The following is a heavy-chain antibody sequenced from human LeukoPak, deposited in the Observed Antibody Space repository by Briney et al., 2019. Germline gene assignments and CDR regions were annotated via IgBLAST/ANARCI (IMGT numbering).Heavy chain of an antibody. CDR3: AKVARGVVVAAPVFDY. CDR1: GGSFSGYY. J-gene: IGHJ4*02. V-gene: IGHV4-34*01. CDR2: INHSGST. D-gene: IGHD2-15*01. Sequence: SETLSLTCAVYGGSFSGYYWSWIRQPPGKGLEWIGEINHSGSTNYNPSLKSRVTISVDTSKNQFSLKLSSVTAADTAVYYCAKVARGVVVAAPVFDYWGQGTLVTVSS.